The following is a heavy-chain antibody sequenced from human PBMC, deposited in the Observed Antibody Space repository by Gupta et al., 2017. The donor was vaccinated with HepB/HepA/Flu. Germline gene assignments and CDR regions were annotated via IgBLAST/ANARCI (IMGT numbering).Heavy chain of an antibody. CDR3: ARSETWNGMDV. D-gene: IGHD1-1*01. V-gene: IGHV3-48*03. CDR2: ISSSGSTI. CDR1: GFTFRSYE. J-gene: IGHJ6*02. Sequence: EVQLVESGGGLVQPGGSVRLSCAASGFTFRSYEMNWVRQAPGKGLEWVSYISSSGSTIYYADSVKGRFTISRDNAKNSLYLQMNSLRAEDTAVYYCARSETWNGMDVWGQGTTVTVSS.